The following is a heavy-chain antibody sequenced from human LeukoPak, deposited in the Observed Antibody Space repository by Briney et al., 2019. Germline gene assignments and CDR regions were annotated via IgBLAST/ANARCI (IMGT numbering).Heavy chain of an antibody. D-gene: IGHD3-16*01. V-gene: IGHV3-53*01. CDR3: AREGAGGFDI. J-gene: IGHJ3*02. Sequence: GGSLRLSCAASGVTVRSNYMNWVRQAPGKGLEWVALIFSGNSTYYADSVKGRFTISRDNSKNTLFLQMNSLRVEDPAVYYCAREGAGGFDIWGQGTMVTVSS. CDR2: IFSGNST. CDR1: GVTVRSNY.